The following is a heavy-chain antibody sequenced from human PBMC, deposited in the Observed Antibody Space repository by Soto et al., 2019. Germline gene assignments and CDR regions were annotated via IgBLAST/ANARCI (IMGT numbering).Heavy chain of an antibody. Sequence: SETLSLTCTVSGGSISSSSYYWGWIRQPPGKGLEWIGSIYYSGSTYYNPSLKSRVTISVDTSKNQFSLKLSSVTAADTAVYYCARLPIQLWSPYYYCGMDVWGQGTTVTVSS. CDR2: IYYSGST. J-gene: IGHJ6*02. V-gene: IGHV4-39*01. CDR1: GGSISSSSYY. D-gene: IGHD5-18*01. CDR3: ARLPIQLWSPYYYCGMDV.